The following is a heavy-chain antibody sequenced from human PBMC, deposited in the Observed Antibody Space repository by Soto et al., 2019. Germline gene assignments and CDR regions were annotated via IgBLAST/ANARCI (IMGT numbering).Heavy chain of an antibody. Sequence: QVQLVESGGGVVQPGRSLRLSCAASGFTFSSYGMHWVRQAPGKGLEWVAVIWYDGSNKYYADSVKGRFTISRDNSKNTLYLQMNSLRAEDTAVYYCARPYSGSYYFDYWGQGTLVTVSS. D-gene: IGHD1-26*01. J-gene: IGHJ4*02. V-gene: IGHV3-33*01. CDR2: IWYDGSNK. CDR3: ARPYSGSYYFDY. CDR1: GFTFSSYG.